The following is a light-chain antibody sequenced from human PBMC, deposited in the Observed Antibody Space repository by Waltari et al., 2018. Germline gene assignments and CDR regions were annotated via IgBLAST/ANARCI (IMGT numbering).Light chain of an antibody. Sequence: DIQMTQSPSSLSASVVDRVTITCLASQSISSYLNWYQQKPGKAPKLLIYAASSLQSGVPSRFSGSGSGTDFTLTISSLQPEDFATYYCQQSYSTPRTFGQGTKVEIK. CDR2: AAS. V-gene: IGKV1-39*01. CDR1: QSISSY. J-gene: IGKJ1*01. CDR3: QQSYSTPRT.